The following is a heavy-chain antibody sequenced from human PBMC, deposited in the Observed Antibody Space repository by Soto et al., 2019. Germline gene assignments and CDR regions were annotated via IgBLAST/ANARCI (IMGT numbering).Heavy chain of an antibody. Sequence: ASVKVSCKASGYTFTSYDINWVRQATGQGLEWMGWMNPNSGNTGYAQKFQGRVTMTRNTSISTAYMELSSLRSEDTAVYYCARAVVTPTPTYYYYYGMDVWGQGTTVTVSS. CDR1: GYTFTSYD. CDR2: MNPNSGNT. V-gene: IGHV1-8*01. J-gene: IGHJ6*02. D-gene: IGHD2-15*01. CDR3: ARAVVTPTPTYYYYYGMDV.